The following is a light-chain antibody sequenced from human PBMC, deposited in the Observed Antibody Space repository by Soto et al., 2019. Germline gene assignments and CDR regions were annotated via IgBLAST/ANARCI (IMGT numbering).Light chain of an antibody. CDR3: QQYSSYPST. J-gene: IGKJ1*01. V-gene: IGKV1-5*01. CDR1: QSISSW. Sequence: DIQVTQSPSTQSAYVGDRVTITCRASQSISSWLAWYQQKPGKAPKLLILDASNLETGFPSRFSGSRSGTEFTLTITSLQPDDVATYYCQQYSSYPSTFGQGTKVEV. CDR2: DAS.